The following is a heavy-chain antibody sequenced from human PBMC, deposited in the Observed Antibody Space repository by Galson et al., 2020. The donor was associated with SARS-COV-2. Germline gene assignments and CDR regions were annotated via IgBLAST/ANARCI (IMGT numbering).Heavy chain of an antibody. CDR3: AKHVGGTYVLISAARKSDENWMDP. D-gene: IGHD3-16*01. V-gene: IGHV3-23*01. J-gene: IGHJ5*02. CDR2: ISGSGGNP. Sequence: GESLKISCAASGFTFSMYVMSWVRQALGKGLEWVSSISGSGGNPYYAGSVQGRFTISRDNFKSTLYLQMSSLSVEDTATYYCAKHVGGTYVLISAARKSDENWMDPWGQGTLVTVSS. CDR1: GFTFSMYV.